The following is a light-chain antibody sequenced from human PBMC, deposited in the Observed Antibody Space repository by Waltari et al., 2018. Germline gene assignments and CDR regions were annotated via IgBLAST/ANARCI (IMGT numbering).Light chain of an antibody. Sequence: EIVLTQSPGTLSLSPGDRATISCRASQNVGRYLAWYQQKPGQAPSLLIHETSHRAAGIPARFSGSGSGTDFTLIISSLEPEDFAVYYCQQRANWPLTFGGGTKVEIK. CDR1: QNVGRY. J-gene: IGKJ4*01. V-gene: IGKV3-11*01. CDR3: QQRANWPLT. CDR2: ETS.